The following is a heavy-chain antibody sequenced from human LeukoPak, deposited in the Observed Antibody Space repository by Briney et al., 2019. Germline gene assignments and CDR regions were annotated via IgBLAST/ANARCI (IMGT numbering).Heavy chain of an antibody. CDR3: ARALRYCSTTSCQYYFDC. CDR2: MNPNSGNT. V-gene: IGHV1-8*01. Sequence: ASVKVSCKASGYTFTSYDINWVRQATGQGLEWMGWMNPNSGNTGYAQKFQGRVTMTRNTSISTAYMELSSLKSEDTAVYYCARALRYCSTTSCQYYFDCWGQGTLVTVSS. D-gene: IGHD2-2*01. J-gene: IGHJ4*02. CDR1: GYTFTSYD.